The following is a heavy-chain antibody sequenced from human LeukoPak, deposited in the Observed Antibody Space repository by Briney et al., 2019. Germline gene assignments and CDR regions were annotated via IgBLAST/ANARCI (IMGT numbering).Heavy chain of an antibody. CDR1: GFTFSDYW. J-gene: IGHJ5*02. CDR3: ARVVRIGWFDP. D-gene: IGHD3-10*01. V-gene: IGHV3-7*01. CDR2: IKEDGSEK. Sequence: GGSLRLSCAASGFTFSDYWMTWVRQAPGKGLEWVANIKEDGSEKYYVDSVKGRVAISRDNAKNSLYLQMNSLRAEDTAVYYCARVVRIGWFDPWGQGTLVTVSS.